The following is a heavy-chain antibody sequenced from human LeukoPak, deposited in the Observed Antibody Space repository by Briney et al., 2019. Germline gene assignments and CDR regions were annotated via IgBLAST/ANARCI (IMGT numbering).Heavy chain of an antibody. CDR2: IYHSGRT. D-gene: IGHD3-3*01. J-gene: IGHJ2*01. CDR1: GYSISSGYY. Sequence: SETLSLTCTVSGYSISSGYYWGWIRQPPGKGLEWIGSIYHSGRTYYDPPLKSRVTISVDTSKNQFSLKLSSVTAADTAVYYCAREDYDDSGGWYFDLWGRGTLVTVSS. V-gene: IGHV4-38-2*02. CDR3: AREDYDDSGGWYFDL.